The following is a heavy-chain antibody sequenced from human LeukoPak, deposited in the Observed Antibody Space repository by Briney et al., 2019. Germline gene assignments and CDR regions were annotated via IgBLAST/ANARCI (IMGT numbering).Heavy chain of an antibody. CDR3: ARGGGPVGATGPFDY. J-gene: IGHJ4*02. V-gene: IGHV4-59*01. CDR2: IYYSGST. CDR1: GGSISSYY. Sequence: NASETLSLTCTVSGGSISSYYWSWIRQPPGKGLEWIGYIYYSGSTNYNPSLKSRVTISVDTSKNQFSLKLSSVTAADTAVYYCARGGGPVGATGPFDYWGQGTLVTVSS. D-gene: IGHD1-26*01.